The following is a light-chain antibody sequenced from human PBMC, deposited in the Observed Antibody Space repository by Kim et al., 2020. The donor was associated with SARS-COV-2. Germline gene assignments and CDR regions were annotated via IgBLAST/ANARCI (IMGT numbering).Light chain of an antibody. CDR2: DAS. CDR3: QQRTDWPKT. Sequence: EIVLTQSPVTLSLSPGERATLSCRASQSIKRLLAWYQQKPGQAPRLLIYDASNRATGVPARFSGSGSGTDFTLTISSLETEDFAVYYCQQRTDWPKTFGQGTKLEI. CDR1: QSIKRL. J-gene: IGKJ2*01. V-gene: IGKV3-11*01.